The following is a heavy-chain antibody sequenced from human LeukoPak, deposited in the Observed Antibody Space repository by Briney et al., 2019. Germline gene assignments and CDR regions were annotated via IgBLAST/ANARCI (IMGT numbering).Heavy chain of an antibody. CDR2: IYYSGST. J-gene: IGHJ6*04. Sequence: SETLSLTCTVSGGSISSYYWSWIRQPPGKRLEWIGYIYYSGSTNYNPSLKSRVTISVDTSKNQFSLKLSSVTAADTAVYYCARVLHSGWPSPYYYYGMDVWGKGTTVTVSS. CDR1: GGSISSYY. CDR3: ARVLHSGWPSPYYYYGMDV. D-gene: IGHD6-19*01. V-gene: IGHV4-59*01.